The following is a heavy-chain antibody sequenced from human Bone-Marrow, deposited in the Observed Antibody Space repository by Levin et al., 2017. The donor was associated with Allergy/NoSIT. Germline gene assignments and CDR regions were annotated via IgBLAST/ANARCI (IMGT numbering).Heavy chain of an antibody. CDR2: VNPDSGDT. CDR3: ARDLIDSSGWYSHFQH. D-gene: IGHD6-19*01. V-gene: IGHV1-2*02. Sequence: GLEWMGWVNPDSGDTKYAQMFQGRITMTWDTSISTAYMEMTSLRSDATAMYYCARDLIDSSGWYSHFQHWGQGSLVTVSS. J-gene: IGHJ1*01.